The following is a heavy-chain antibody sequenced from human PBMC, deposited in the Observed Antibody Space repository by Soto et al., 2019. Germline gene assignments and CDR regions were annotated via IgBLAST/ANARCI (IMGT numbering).Heavy chain of an antibody. CDR2: IWYDGSNK. Sequence: GGSLRLSCAASGFTFSSYGMHWVRQAPGKGLEWVAVIWYDGSNKYYADSVKGRFTISRDNSKNTLYLQMNSLRAEDTAVYYCARDFSYDSSPDYWGQGTLVTVSS. CDR3: ARDFSYDSSPDY. D-gene: IGHD3-22*01. J-gene: IGHJ4*02. V-gene: IGHV3-33*01. CDR1: GFTFSSYG.